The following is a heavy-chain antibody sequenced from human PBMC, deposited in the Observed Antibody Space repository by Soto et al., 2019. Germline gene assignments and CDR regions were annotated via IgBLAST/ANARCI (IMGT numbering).Heavy chain of an antibody. CDR1: GYTFTRYG. CDR2: ISAYNGNT. CDR3: ARAKRVDIRPRYYMDV. V-gene: IGHV1-18*01. D-gene: IGHD5-12*01. Sequence: ASVKVSCQASGYTFTRYGISLVRQAPGQGLEWMGWISAYNGNTNYAQKLQGRVTMTTDTSTSTAYMELRSLRSDDTAVYYCARAKRVDIRPRYYMDVWGKGTTVTVS. J-gene: IGHJ6*03.